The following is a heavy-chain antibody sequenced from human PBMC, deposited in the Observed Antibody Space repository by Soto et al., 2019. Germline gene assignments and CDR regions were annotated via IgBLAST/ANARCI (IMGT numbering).Heavy chain of an antibody. CDR3: AKCGGLGTPRGSGTCYCPIDY. D-gene: IGHD2-15*01. J-gene: IGHJ4*02. CDR2: IGISGNTI. CDR1: GFMFSSYE. Sequence: EVQLVESGGGLVQPGGSLRLSCAASGFMFSSYEMNWVRQTPGKGLEWVSYIGISGNTIYYADSVKGRFTISRDNAKNSLYLRMNSLRAEDTAVYYCAKCGGLGTPRGSGTCYCPIDYWGQGTLVTVSS. V-gene: IGHV3-48*03.